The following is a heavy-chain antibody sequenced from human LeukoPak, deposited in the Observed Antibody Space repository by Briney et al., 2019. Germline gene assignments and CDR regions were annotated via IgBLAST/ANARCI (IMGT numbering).Heavy chain of an antibody. Sequence: HSGRSLRLSCAASGFTFSRHAMHWVRQAPGKGLEWVAVISYDGSNEYYADSVKGRFTISRDNSKNTLYLQMNSLRAEDTAVYYCARESHTSTTFDYWGQGTLVTVSS. CDR2: ISYDGSNE. J-gene: IGHJ4*02. CDR3: ARESHTSTTFDY. D-gene: IGHD1-1*01. CDR1: GFTFSRHA. V-gene: IGHV3-30-3*01.